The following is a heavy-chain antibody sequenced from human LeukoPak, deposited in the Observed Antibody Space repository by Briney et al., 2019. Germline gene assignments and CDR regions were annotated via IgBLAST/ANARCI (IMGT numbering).Heavy chain of an antibody. Sequence: KPSGTLCLTCTVSGASITSYYWSWIRQLPGKGLEWIGYIYYSGSTNYNPSLKSRVTISVDTSKNQFSLKLSSVSAADTAVYYCARHGAAAAGDYFYYFLDVWGKGTTVTVSS. CDR1: GASITSYY. D-gene: IGHD6-13*01. CDR2: IYYSGST. CDR3: ARHGAAAAGDYFYYFLDV. J-gene: IGHJ6*03. V-gene: IGHV4-59*08.